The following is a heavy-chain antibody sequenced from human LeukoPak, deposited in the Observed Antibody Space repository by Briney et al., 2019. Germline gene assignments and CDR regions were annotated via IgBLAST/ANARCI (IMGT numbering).Heavy chain of an antibody. D-gene: IGHD4-17*01. J-gene: IGHJ4*02. V-gene: IGHV4-59*01. CDR3: ARATQDGDLDY. Sequence: SETLSLTCSVSGGSTSSYYWSWIRQPPGQGLEWIGYIYYSGSTNYNPSLKSRVTISVDTSKNQFSLKLSSVTAADTAVYCCARATQDGDLDYWGQGTLFTVSS. CDR1: GGSTSSYY. CDR2: IYYSGST.